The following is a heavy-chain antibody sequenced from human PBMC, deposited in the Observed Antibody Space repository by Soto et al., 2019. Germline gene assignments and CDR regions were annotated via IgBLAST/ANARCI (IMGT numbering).Heavy chain of an antibody. CDR3: ARGRELDDDDYPDYGMDV. V-gene: IGHV1-69*01. J-gene: IGHJ6*02. D-gene: IGHD4-17*01. CDR2: TIPMFNIA. CDR1: GGTFSRHA. Sequence: QVHLVQSGAEVKKPGSSVKVSCKASGGTFSRHAISWVRLAPGQGLEWMGGTIPMFNIAKNAQKFQGRVTITADESRNTAYMELSSLRSEDTAVYYCARGRELDDDDYPDYGMDVWGQGTTVTVSS.